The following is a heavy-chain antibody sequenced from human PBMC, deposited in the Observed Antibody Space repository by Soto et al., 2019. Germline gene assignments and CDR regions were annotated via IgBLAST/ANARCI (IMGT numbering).Heavy chain of an antibody. CDR2: IIPFFGSP. V-gene: IGHV1-69*01. Sequence: QVQLVQSGAEVKKPGSSVTVSCKASADTFNNYAIAWVRQAPGQGLEWMGGIIPFFGSPKYSQKFQTRVTMTLEESTYTSYMNLTGLRSDDTAVYYCARAILPKFNGFDPWGQGTLVTVSP. CDR3: ARAILPKFNGFDP. J-gene: IGHJ5*02. D-gene: IGHD2-15*01. CDR1: ADTFNNYA.